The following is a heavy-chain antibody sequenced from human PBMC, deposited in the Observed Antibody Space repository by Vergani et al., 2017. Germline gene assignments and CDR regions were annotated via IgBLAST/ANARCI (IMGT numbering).Heavy chain of an antibody. V-gene: IGHV3-7*01. J-gene: IGHJ6*03. CDR3: ARDQSYCSSTSCYRYYYYYYMDV. Sequence: EVQLVESGGGLVQPGGSLSLSCAASGFTFSSSWMSWVRQAPGKGLEWVANIKQEGSEKYQVDSVKGRFTISRDNAKNSLYLQMNSLIAEDTAVYYCARDQSYCSSTSCYRYYYYYYMDVWGK. CDR1: GFTFSSSW. D-gene: IGHD2-2*01. CDR2: IKQEGSEK.